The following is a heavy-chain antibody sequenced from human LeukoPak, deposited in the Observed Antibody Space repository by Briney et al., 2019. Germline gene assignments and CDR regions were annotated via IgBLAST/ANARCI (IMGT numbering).Heavy chain of an antibody. CDR2: ISWNSGSI. D-gene: IGHD3-3*01. V-gene: IGHV3-9*01. CDR3: AKDRHYDFWSGYFDY. CDR1: GFTFDDYA. J-gene: IGHJ4*02. Sequence: GGSLRLSCAASGFTFDDYAMHWVRQAPGKGLEWVSGISWNSGSISYADSVKGRFTISRDNAKNSLYLQMNSLRAEDTALYYCAKDRHYDFWSGYFDYWGQGTLVTVSS.